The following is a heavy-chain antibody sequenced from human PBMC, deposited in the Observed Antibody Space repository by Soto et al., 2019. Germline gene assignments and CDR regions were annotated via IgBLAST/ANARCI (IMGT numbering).Heavy chain of an antibody. CDR2: IIPILGIA. Sequence: ASVKVSCKASGGTFSSYTISWVRQAPGQGLEWMGRIIPILGIANYAQKFQGRVTITAEKSTSTAYMELSSLRSEDTAVYYCARDSGQYCSSTSCYASYYYYYMDVWGKGTTVTVSS. CDR1: GGTFSSYT. D-gene: IGHD2-2*01. V-gene: IGHV1-69*04. J-gene: IGHJ6*03. CDR3: ARDSGQYCSSTSCYASYYYYYMDV.